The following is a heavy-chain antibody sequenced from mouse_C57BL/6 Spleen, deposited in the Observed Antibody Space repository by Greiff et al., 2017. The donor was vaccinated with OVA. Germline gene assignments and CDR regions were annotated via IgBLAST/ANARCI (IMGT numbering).Heavy chain of an antibody. V-gene: IGHV1-61*01. Sequence: QVQLQQSGTELVRPGSSVKLSCKASGYTFTSYWMDWVKQRPGQGLEWIGNIYPSDSETHYNQKFKDKATLTVDKSSSTAYMQLSSLTSEDSAVYYCARAEAPNYCGQGTTLTVS. CDR3: ARAEAPNY. CDR2: IYPSDSET. CDR1: GYTFTSYW. J-gene: IGHJ2*01.